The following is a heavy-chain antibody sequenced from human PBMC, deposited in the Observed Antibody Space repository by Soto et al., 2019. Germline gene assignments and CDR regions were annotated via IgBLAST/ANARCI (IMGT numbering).Heavy chain of an antibody. CDR1: GGSISSYY. Sequence: PSESLSLTCTVSGGSISSYYWSWIRQPPGKGLEWIGYIYYSGSTNYNPSLKSRVTTSVDTSKNQFSLKLSSVTAADTAVYYCARWQQWLVSPVGWFDPWGQGTLVTVSS. CDR2: IYYSGST. J-gene: IGHJ5*02. V-gene: IGHV4-59*01. CDR3: ARWQQWLVSPVGWFDP. D-gene: IGHD6-19*01.